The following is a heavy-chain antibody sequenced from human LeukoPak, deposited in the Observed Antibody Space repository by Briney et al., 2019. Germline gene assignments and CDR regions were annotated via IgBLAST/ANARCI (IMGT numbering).Heavy chain of an antibody. Sequence: GGSLRLSCAASGFTFSSYGMHWVRQAPGKGLDWVAVISNDGSKKYYADFVKGRFTISRDNSKNTLSLQVSSLRTEDTAVYYCAKDRYSYAFEYSDSWGQGALVTVSS. J-gene: IGHJ4*02. CDR2: ISNDGSKK. V-gene: IGHV3-30*18. CDR1: GFTFSSYG. D-gene: IGHD5-18*01. CDR3: AKDRYSYAFEYSDS.